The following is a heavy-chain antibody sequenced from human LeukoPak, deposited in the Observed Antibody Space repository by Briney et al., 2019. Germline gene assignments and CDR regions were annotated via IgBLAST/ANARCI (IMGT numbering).Heavy chain of an antibody. CDR1: GYSFTSYW. CDR2: IYPGDSDT. Sequence: GESLKISCKGSGYSFTSYWIGWVRQVPGKGLEWVGIIYPGDSDTRYSPSFQGQVTISADKSISTAYLQWSSLKASDTAMYYCARLGLTENYYYSYADAWGKGTTVTVSS. CDR3: ARLGLTENYYYSYADA. J-gene: IGHJ6*03. V-gene: IGHV5-51*01. D-gene: IGHD3-16*01.